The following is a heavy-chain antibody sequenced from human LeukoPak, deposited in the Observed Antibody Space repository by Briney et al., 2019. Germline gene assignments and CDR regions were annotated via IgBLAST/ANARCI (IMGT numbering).Heavy chain of an antibody. J-gene: IGHJ4*02. V-gene: IGHV4-59*01. D-gene: IGHD6-6*01. Sequence: PSETLSLTCTVSGGSISSYYWSWVRQPPGKGLEWLGYIYYSGSTNYNPSLKSRVTISVDTSKNQFSLKLSSVTAADTAVYYCARDAEYSRGFDYWGQGTLVTVSS. CDR3: ARDAEYSRGFDY. CDR2: IYYSGST. CDR1: GGSISSYY.